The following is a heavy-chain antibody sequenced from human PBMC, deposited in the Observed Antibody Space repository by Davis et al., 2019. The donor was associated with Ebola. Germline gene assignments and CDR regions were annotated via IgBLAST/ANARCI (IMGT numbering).Heavy chain of an antibody. CDR3: ARAGGSVDY. J-gene: IGHJ4*02. CDR1: GGSFSGYY. Sequence: PSETLSLTCAVYGGSFSGYYWSWICQPPGKGLEWIGEINHSGSTNYNPSLKSRVTISVDTSKNQFSLKLSSVTAADTAVYYCARAGGSVDYWGQGTLVTVSS. D-gene: IGHD3-16*01. V-gene: IGHV4-34*01. CDR2: INHSGST.